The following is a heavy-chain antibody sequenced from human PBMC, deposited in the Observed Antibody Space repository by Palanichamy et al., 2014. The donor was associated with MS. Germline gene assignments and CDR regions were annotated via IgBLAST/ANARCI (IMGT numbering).Heavy chain of an antibody. CDR1: GYTFTSYV. J-gene: IGHJ4*02. CDR2: INAGNGNT. Sequence: QVHLVQSGAEVKEPGASVKVSCKTSGYTFTSYVMHWVRQAPGQRLEWMGWINAGNGNTKYPQNFQGRVTFIRDTSASTAYMELSSLRSEDTAVYYCARDSCRGGGCYTPNFDYWGQGTLVTVSS. CDR3: ARDSCRGGGCYTPNFDY. D-gene: IGHD2-21*01. V-gene: IGHV1-3*01.